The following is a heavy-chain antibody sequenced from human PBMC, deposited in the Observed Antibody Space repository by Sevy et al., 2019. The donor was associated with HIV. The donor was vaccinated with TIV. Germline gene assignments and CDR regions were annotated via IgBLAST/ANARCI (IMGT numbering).Heavy chain of an antibody. CDR1: GGTFSSYA. CDR2: IIPIFGTA. Sequence: ASVKVSCKASGGTFSSYAISWVRQAPGQGLEWMGGIIPIFGTANYAQKFQGRVTITADESTRKAYMELSSLRSEETAVYYCARDHWKSRLLTYYYYYGMDVWGQGTTVTVSS. V-gene: IGHV1-69*13. D-gene: IGHD5-18*01. CDR3: ARDHWKSRLLTYYYYYGMDV. J-gene: IGHJ6*02.